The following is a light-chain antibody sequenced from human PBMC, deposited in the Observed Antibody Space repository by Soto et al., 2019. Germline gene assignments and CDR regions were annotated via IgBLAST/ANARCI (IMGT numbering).Light chain of an antibody. CDR2: DVS. Sequence: QSALTQPASVSGSPGQSITISCTGTSSDVGAYNYDSWYQQYPGEAPKVIIYDVSPRPSGVSNRFSGSKSGNTASLTISGLQTQDEADYYCSSYTSATTYVFGTGTKVTVL. J-gene: IGLJ1*01. V-gene: IGLV2-14*01. CDR3: SSYTSATTYV. CDR1: SSDVGAYNY.